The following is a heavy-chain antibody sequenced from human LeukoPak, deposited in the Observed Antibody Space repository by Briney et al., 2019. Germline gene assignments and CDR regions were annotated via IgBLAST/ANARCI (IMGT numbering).Heavy chain of an antibody. CDR1: GGSFSGYY. CDR3: ARNVRLGSGELSFAPFKNWFDP. J-gene: IGHJ5*02. V-gene: IGHV4-34*01. CDR2: INHSGST. Sequence: SEPLSLTCAVYGGSFSGYYWSWIRQPPGKGLEWIGEINHSGSTNYNPSLKSRVTISVDTSKNQFSLKLSSVTAADTAVYYCARNVRLGSGELSFAPFKNWFDPWGQGTLVTVSS. D-gene: IGHD3-16*02.